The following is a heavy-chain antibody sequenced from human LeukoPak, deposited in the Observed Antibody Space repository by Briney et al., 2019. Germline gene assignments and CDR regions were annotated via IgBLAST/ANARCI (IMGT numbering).Heavy chain of an antibody. V-gene: IGHV3-30-3*01. CDR3: ASSASSSWSKEDY. D-gene: IGHD6-13*01. Sequence: GGSLRLSCAASGFTFSSYAMHWVRQAPGKGLEWVAVISYDGSNKYYADSVKGRFTISRDNSKSTLYLQMDSLRAEDTAVYYCASSASSSWSKEDYWGQGTLVTVSS. J-gene: IGHJ4*02. CDR1: GFTFSSYA. CDR2: ISYDGSNK.